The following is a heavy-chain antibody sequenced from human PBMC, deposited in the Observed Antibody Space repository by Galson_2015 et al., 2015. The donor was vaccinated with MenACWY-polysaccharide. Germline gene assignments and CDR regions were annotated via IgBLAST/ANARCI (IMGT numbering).Heavy chain of an antibody. J-gene: IGHJ4*02. V-gene: IGHV3-23*01. Sequence: SLRLSCAASGFTFSSYALTWVRQAPGAGLEWVSSVSNSGGNTYYADSAKGRFTISRDNSKNTLYLQMNTLRAEDTAIYYCAREGWMGEKNSFSYDSSAFDWGQGTLVTVSS. CDR2: VSNSGGNT. D-gene: IGHD3-22*01. CDR3: AREGWMGEKNSFSYDSSAFD. CDR1: GFTFSSYA.